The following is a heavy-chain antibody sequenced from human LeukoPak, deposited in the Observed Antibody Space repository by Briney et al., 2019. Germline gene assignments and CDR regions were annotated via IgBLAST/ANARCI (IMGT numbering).Heavy chain of an antibody. V-gene: IGHV4-59*12. CDR1: GGSISSYY. CDR3: ARRGVGATFYYYYYMDV. Sequence: SETLSLTCTVSGGSISSYYWSWIRQPPGKGLEWIGYIYYSGSTNYNPSLKSRVTISVDTSKNQFSLKLSSLTAADTAAYYCARRGVGATFYYYYYMDVWGKGTTVTISS. D-gene: IGHD1-26*01. CDR2: IYYSGST. J-gene: IGHJ6*03.